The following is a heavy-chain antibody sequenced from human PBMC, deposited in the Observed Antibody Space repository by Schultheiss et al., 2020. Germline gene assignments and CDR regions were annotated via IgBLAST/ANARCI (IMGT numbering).Heavy chain of an antibody. Sequence: GGSLRLSCAASGFTFDDYAMHWVRQAPGKGLEWVSTITSGGTTYNADSVKGQFTISRDNSKNMLYLQMNSLRGEDTAVYYCAKDQEVGATTLDYWGQGTLVTVSS. CDR1: GFTFDDYA. J-gene: IGHJ4*02. D-gene: IGHD1-26*01. CDR3: AKDQEVGATTLDY. V-gene: IGHV3-23*01. CDR2: ITSGGTT.